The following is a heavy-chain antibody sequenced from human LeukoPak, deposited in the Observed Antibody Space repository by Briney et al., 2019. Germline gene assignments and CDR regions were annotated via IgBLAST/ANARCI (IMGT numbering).Heavy chain of an antibody. V-gene: IGHV3-23*01. Sequence: GGSLRLSCAASGFTFPSYAMSWVRQAPGRGLEWVSVISGSGDSTYYADSVKGRFTISRDNSKNTLYVQMSSLRAEDAATYYCATGDGSGTNYFYYYGMDVWGQGTRVTVSS. CDR2: ISGSGDST. D-gene: IGHD3-10*01. CDR3: ATGDGSGTNYFYYYGMDV. J-gene: IGHJ6*02. CDR1: GFTFPSYA.